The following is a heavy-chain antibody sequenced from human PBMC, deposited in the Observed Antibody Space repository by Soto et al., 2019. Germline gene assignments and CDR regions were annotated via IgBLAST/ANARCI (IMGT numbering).Heavy chain of an antibody. D-gene: IGHD4-17*01. V-gene: IGHV1-69*01. J-gene: IGHJ4*02. Sequence: QVQLVQSGAEVQKSGSSVKVSCKASGGTFSSYAISWVRQAPGQGLEWMGGIIPIYGPTNYAQKFRGRVTITADESTSTAYMELSSLRSEDTAVYYCASGVFSDYGTYYFDYWGQGTLVTVSS. CDR2: IIPIYGPT. CDR1: GGTFSSYA. CDR3: ASGVFSDYGTYYFDY.